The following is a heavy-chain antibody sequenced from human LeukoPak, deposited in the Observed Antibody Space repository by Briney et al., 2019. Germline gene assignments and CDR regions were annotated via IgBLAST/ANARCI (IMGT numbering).Heavy chain of an antibody. D-gene: IGHD6-13*01. J-gene: IGHJ3*02. CDR1: GFTFDDYA. Sequence: GGSLRLSCAASGFTFDDYAMHWVRQAPGKGLEWVSGISWNSGSIGYADSVKGRFTISRDSAKNSLYLQMSSLRAEDTAVYYCASCKGSWSDAFDIWGQGTMVTVSS. V-gene: IGHV3-9*01. CDR3: ASCKGSWSDAFDI. CDR2: ISWNSGSI.